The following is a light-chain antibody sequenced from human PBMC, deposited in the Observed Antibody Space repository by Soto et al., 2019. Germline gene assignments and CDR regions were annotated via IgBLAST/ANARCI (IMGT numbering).Light chain of an antibody. CDR2: GNS. Sequence: QSVLTQPPSVSGAPGQRVTISCTGSSSNIGAGYDVHWYQQLPGTAPKLLIDGNSNRPSGVPDRFSGSKSGTSASLAITGLQAEEEADYYCQSYDSSLSGSYVFGTGTKLTVL. V-gene: IGLV1-40*01. CDR1: SSNIGAGYD. J-gene: IGLJ1*01. CDR3: QSYDSSLSGSYV.